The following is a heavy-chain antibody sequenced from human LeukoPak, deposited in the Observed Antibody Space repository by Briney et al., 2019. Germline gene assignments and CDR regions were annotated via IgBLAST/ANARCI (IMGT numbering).Heavy chain of an antibody. J-gene: IGHJ4*02. V-gene: IGHV3-21*01. CDR3: ARYHSSSWYYNY. CDR2: ISSSSSYI. Sequence: GGSLRLSCAASGFTFSSYSMNWVRKTPGKGLERVSSISSSSSYIYYADSVKGRFTISRDNAKNSLYLQMNSLRAEDTAVYYCARYHSSSWYYNYWGQGTLVTVSS. D-gene: IGHD6-13*01. CDR1: GFTFSSYS.